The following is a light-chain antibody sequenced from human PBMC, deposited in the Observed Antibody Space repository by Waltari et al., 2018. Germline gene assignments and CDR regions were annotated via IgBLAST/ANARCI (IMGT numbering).Light chain of an antibody. Sequence: VFTQSPVTLSLSPGDRATLACRASQSVGTSLAWYQQKPGQAPRLLIYGASRRATGIPDRFSGSGSGTDFSLTISRLEPEDFAVYYCQHYVRLPATFGQGTKVEI. CDR3: QHYVRLPAT. V-gene: IGKV3-20*01. CDR1: QSVGTS. J-gene: IGKJ1*01. CDR2: GAS.